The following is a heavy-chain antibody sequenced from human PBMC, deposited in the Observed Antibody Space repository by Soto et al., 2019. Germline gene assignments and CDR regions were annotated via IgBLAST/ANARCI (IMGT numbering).Heavy chain of an antibody. Sequence: ASVKVSCKASGGTFSSYAISWVRQAPGQGLEWMGWIIPICGTTDYAEKFQGRVTITADDSTGTVYMELSSLRPEDTAVYYCARGLVDSGGNCFDSWGQGTQVTVSS. CDR1: GGTFSSYA. D-gene: IGHD4-17*01. CDR3: ARGLVDSGGNCFDS. J-gene: IGHJ4*02. V-gene: IGHV1-69*13. CDR2: IIPICGTT.